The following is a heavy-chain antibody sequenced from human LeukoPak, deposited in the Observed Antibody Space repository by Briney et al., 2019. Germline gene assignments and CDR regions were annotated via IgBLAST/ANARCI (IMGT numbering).Heavy chain of an antibody. V-gene: IGHV1-69*04. D-gene: IGHD6-6*01. CDR3: ARDRTLAARDFDY. J-gene: IGHJ4*02. CDR1: GGTFSSYA. Sequence: SVKVSCKASGGTFSSYAISWVRQAPGQGLEWMGRIIPILGIANYAQKFQGRVTMTRDMSTSTVYMELSSLRSEDTAVYYCARDRTLAARDFDYWGQGTLVTVSS. CDR2: IIPILGIA.